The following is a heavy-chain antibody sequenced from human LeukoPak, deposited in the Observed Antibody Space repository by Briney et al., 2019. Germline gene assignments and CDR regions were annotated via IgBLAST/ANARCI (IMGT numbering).Heavy chain of an antibody. J-gene: IGHJ4*02. V-gene: IGHV1-2*04. Sequence: GASVKVSCKASGYTFTGYYMHWVRQAPGQGLEWMGWINPNSGGTNYAQKFQGWVTMTRDTSISTAYMELSRLRSDDTAVYYCARGGATMVRGVLDGNDYWGQGTLVTVSS. CDR3: ARGGATMVRGVLDGNDY. D-gene: IGHD3-10*01. CDR2: INPNSGGT. CDR1: GYTFTGYY.